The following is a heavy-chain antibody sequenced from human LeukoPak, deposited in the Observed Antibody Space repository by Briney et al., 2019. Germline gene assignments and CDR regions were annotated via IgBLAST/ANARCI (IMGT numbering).Heavy chain of an antibody. V-gene: IGHV3-33*01. CDR3: ARAYCSGGSCYSDFDY. CDR2: IWYDGSNK. Sequence: PGGSLRLSCAASGFTFSSYGMHWVRQAPGKGLEWVAVIWYDGSNKYYADSVKGRFTISRDNSKNTLYLQMNGLRAEDTAVYYCARAYCSGGSCYSDFDYWGQGTLVTVSS. J-gene: IGHJ4*02. D-gene: IGHD2-15*01. CDR1: GFTFSSYG.